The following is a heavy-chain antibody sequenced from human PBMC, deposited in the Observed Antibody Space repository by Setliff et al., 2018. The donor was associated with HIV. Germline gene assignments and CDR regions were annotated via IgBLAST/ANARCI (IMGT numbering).Heavy chain of an antibody. CDR2: LQHDENNK. Sequence: SLRLSCAASGFSLTSYGMHWVRQTPDKGLEWVAFLQHDENNKYYADSVKGRFTISRDNSKNTLYLQMNRLRSEDTAVYYCAKDISGYSYWGQGTPVTVSS. J-gene: IGHJ4*02. V-gene: IGHV3-30*02. CDR3: AKDISGYSY. CDR1: GFSLTSYG. D-gene: IGHD3-22*01.